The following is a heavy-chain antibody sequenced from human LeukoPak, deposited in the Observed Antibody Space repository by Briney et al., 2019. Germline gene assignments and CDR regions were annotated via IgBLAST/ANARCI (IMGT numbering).Heavy chain of an antibody. D-gene: IGHD3-10*01. V-gene: IGHV3-33*08. CDR3: ARDAYYYGSGSSHYYGMDV. CDR2: IWYDGSNK. J-gene: IGHJ6*02. Sequence: AGGSLRLSCAASGFTFSTYDMQWVRQVPGKGLEWVAVIWYDGSNKYYADSVKGRFTISRDNSKNTLYLQMNSLRAEDTAVYYCARDAYYYGSGSSHYYGMDVWGQGTTVTVSS. CDR1: GFTFSTYD.